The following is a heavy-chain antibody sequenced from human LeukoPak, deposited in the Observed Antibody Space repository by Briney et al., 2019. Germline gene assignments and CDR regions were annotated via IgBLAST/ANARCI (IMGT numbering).Heavy chain of an antibody. CDR2: INPNSGGT. CDR1: GYTFTDYY. Sequence: ASVKVSCKTSGYTFTDYYMHWVRQAPGQGLEWMGRINPNSGGTNYAQKFQGWVTMTRDTSISTAYMELSRLRSDDTAVYYCATIGGYDSSGQQPDAFDIWGQGTMVTVSS. D-gene: IGHD3-22*01. J-gene: IGHJ3*02. V-gene: IGHV1-2*04. CDR3: ATIGGYDSSGQQPDAFDI.